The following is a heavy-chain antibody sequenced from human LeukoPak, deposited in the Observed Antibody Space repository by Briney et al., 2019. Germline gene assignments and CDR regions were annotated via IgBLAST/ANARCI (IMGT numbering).Heavy chain of an antibody. CDR2: IWYDGSNK. J-gene: IGHJ4*02. D-gene: IGHD3-10*01. CDR1: GFTFSSYG. CDR3: ARGITSVSLWLGELSDGGYYFDY. Sequence: GGSLRLSCAASGFTFSSYGMHWVRQAPGKGLEWVAVIWYDGSNKYYADSVKGRFTISRDNSKNTLYLQMNSLRAEDTAVYYCARGITSVSLWLGELSDGGYYFDYWGQGTLVTVSS. V-gene: IGHV3-33*01.